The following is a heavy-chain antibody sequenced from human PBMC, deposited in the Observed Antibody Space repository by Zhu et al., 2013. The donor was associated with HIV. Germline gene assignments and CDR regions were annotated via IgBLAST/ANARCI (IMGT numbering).Heavy chain of an antibody. CDR1: GLTFTRYA. CDR2: IAHDGSNK. CDR3: AGDSGYGNFDY. J-gene: IGHJ4*02. V-gene: IGHV3-30-3*01. D-gene: IGHD5-12*01. Sequence: VQLVESGGGVVQPGRSLRLSCAASGLTFTRYAMHWVRQAPGKGLEWVAYIAHDGSNKYYTDSVKGRFTISRDNSKNTLYLQMHSLRAEDTAVYYCAGDSGYGNFDYWGQGTLVTVSS.